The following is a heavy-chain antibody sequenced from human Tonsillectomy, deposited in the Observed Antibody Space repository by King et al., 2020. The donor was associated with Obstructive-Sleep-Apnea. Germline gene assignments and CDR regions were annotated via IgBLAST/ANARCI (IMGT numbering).Heavy chain of an antibody. CDR2: ISWNSGSI. D-gene: IGHD2-2*01. J-gene: IGHJ4*02. CDR1: GLAXDDFA. CDR3: AKGXCSSTPCSFDY. V-gene: IGHV3-9*01. Sequence: VQLVESGGGLVQPGRSLRLSCAVSGLAXDDFAMHWVRQTPGKGLEWVSGISWNSGSIGYADSVKGRFTISRDNAKNSLYLQMNSLRAEVTSLYYCAKGXCSSTPCSFDYWGQGTLVTVSS.